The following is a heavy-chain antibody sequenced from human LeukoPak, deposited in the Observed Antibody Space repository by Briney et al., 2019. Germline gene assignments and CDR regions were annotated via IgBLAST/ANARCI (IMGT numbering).Heavy chain of an antibody. CDR2: IWYDGSNK. CDR1: GFTFSSNG. D-gene: IGHD4-11*01. CDR3: ARPYYSNYYYGMDV. J-gene: IGHJ6*02. V-gene: IGHV3-33*01. Sequence: PGRSLRLSCAASGFTFSSNGMHWVRQAPGKGLEWVGIIWYDGSNKYYADSVKGRFTISRDNSKNTLYLQMNSLRVEDTAVYYCARPYYSNYYYGMDVWGQGTTVTVSS.